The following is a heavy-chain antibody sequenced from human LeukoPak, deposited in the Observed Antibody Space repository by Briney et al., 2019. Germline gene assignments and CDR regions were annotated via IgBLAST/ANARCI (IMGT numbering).Heavy chain of an antibody. V-gene: IGHV4-34*01. Sequence: SETLSLTCAVYGGSFSGYYWSWIRQPPGKGLEWIGEINHSGSTNYNPSLKSRVTTSVDKSKNQFSLNLNSVTAADTAVYYCARARRDSGYYKVDYWGQGTLVTVSS. CDR3: ARARRDSGYYKVDY. J-gene: IGHJ4*02. D-gene: IGHD3-3*01. CDR1: GGSFSGYY. CDR2: INHSGST.